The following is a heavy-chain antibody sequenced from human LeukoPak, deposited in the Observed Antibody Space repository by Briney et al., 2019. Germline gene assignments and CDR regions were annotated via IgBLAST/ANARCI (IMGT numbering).Heavy chain of an antibody. V-gene: IGHV3-23*01. Sequence: GGSLRLSCAASGFTFSSYAMSWVRQAPGKGLEWVSTISGSGAGTYYADSVKGRFTISRDNSKNTLYLQMNSLRVEDTAVYYCAKVASPHNNYAGMDVWGKGTKVTISS. D-gene: IGHD4-11*01. J-gene: IGHJ6*04. CDR2: ISGSGAGT. CDR1: GFTFSSYA. CDR3: AKVASPHNNYAGMDV.